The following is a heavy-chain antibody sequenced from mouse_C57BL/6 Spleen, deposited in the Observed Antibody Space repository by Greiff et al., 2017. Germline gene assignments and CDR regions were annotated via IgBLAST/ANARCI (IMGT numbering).Heavy chain of an antibody. CDR2: IDPETGGT. V-gene: IGHV1-15*01. Sequence: QVQLKQSGAELVRPGASVTLSCKASGYTFTDYEMHWVKQTPVHGLEWIGAIDPETGGTAYNQKFKGKAILTADKSSSTAYMELRSLTSEDSAVYYCTSYDPDYWGQGTTRTVSS. CDR3: TSYDPDY. J-gene: IGHJ2*01. CDR1: GYTFTDYE. D-gene: IGHD2-3*01.